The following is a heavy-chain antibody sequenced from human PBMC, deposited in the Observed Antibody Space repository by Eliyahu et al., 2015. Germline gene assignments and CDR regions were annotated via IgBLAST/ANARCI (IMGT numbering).Heavy chain of an antibody. CDR2: MYNGGAT. J-gene: IGHJ4*02. Sequence: EVQLVESGGGLIQPGGSLRLSCAASGFTVSSNYMXWVRQAPGKGLEWLSVMYNGGATYYADSVKGRFTISRDNSKNTLYLQMNSLRADDTAVYYCARDLGAYKRAFDYWGQGTLVTVSS. V-gene: IGHV3-53*01. D-gene: IGHD3-16*01. CDR1: GFTVSSNY. CDR3: ARDLGAYKRAFDY.